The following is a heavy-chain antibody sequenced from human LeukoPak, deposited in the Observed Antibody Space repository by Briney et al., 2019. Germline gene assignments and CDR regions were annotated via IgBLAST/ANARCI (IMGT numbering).Heavy chain of an antibody. CDR1: GFTFSSYS. CDR2: ISSSSSYI. CDR3: ARASDYDILTGWDYFDY. J-gene: IGHJ4*02. Sequence: PGGSLRLSCAASGFTFSSYSMKWVRQAPGKGLEWVSFISSSSSYIYYADSVKGRFTISRDNAKNSLYLQMNSLRAEDTAVYYCARASDYDILTGWDYFDYWGQGTLVTVSS. V-gene: IGHV3-21*01. D-gene: IGHD3-9*01.